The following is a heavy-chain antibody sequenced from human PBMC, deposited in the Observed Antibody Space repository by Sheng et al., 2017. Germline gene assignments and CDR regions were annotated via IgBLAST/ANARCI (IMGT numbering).Heavy chain of an antibody. CDR3: VRDWAFXGYD. CDR1: GLSFSSSW. CDR2: INSDGSTT. Sequence: EVQLVESGGGLVQPGGSLRLSCAASGLSFSSSWMHWVRQAPGKGLVWVSHINSDGSTTTYVDSVKGRFTISRDNAKNTVYLQMTSLRADDTAVYYCVRDWAFXGYDWGQGTLVSV. J-gene: IGHJ4*02. V-gene: IGHV3-74*01. D-gene: IGHD5-12*01.